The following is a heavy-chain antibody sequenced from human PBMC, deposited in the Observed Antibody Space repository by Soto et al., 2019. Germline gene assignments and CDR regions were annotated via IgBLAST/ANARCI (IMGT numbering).Heavy chain of an antibody. J-gene: IGHJ5*02. V-gene: IGHV4-34*01. CDR3: ARVPLISSGDWFDP. CDR1: GGSFSGYY. D-gene: IGHD6-6*01. Sequence: SETLSLTCAVYGGSFSGYYWSWIRQPPGKGLEWIGEINHSGSINYNPSLKSRVTISVVTSKNQFSLMLSSVTAADTAVYYCARVPLISSGDWFDPWGQGTLVTVSS. CDR2: INHSGSI.